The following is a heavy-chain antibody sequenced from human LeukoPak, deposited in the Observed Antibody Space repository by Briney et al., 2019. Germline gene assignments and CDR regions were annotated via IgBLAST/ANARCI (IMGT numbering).Heavy chain of an antibody. Sequence: SETLSLTCAVYGGSFSGYQWSWIRQHPGKGLEWIGEINHSGSTNYKSFLKSRVTISVDTSKSQFSLKLSSVTAADTAVYYCAREATTVTTNWFDPWGQGTLVTVSS. D-gene: IGHD4-17*01. J-gene: IGHJ5*02. V-gene: IGHV4-34*01. CDR1: GGSFSGYQ. CDR3: AREATTVTTNWFDP. CDR2: INHSGST.